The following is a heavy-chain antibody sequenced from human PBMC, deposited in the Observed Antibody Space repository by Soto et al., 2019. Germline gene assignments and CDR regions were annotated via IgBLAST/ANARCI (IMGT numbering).Heavy chain of an antibody. J-gene: IGHJ6*02. CDR3: ARPYDSSDYYGGGMDV. V-gene: IGHV1-69*01. D-gene: IGHD3-22*01. Sequence: QVQLVQSGAEVKKPGSSVKVSCKASGGTFNNNAISWVRQAPGQGLEWMGGIIPILGTANYAQKFRGRVTITADESTSTGYRDLSSLRSEDTAVYYCARPYDSSDYYGGGMDVWGQGPTVTVSS. CDR2: IIPILGTA. CDR1: GGTFNNNA.